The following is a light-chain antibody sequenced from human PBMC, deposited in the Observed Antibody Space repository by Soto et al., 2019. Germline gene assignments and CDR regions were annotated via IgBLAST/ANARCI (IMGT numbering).Light chain of an antibody. CDR3: QEASRIPIT. Sequence: DIHMTQSPSSVSAALGDTVTITSRASQDISTWLAWYQQKPGKAPYLLIYGASILQTGVPSRFSGSGSGTDFTLTISSLQPEDFGTYYCQEASRIPITFGQGTRLEVK. J-gene: IGKJ5*01. V-gene: IGKV1-12*01. CDR2: GAS. CDR1: QDISTW.